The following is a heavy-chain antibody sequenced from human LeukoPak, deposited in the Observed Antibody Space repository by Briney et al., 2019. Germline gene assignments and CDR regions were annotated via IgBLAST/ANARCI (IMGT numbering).Heavy chain of an antibody. CDR3: AIPQYYYGSGTYQTFDY. Sequence: GGSLRLSCAASGFTFSSHWMHWVRQAPGKGLEWVSTISGSGDSTYYGDSVKGRFTISRDNSKNTLYLQMNSLRAEDTAVYYCAIPQYYYGSGTYQTFDYWGQGTLVTVSS. D-gene: IGHD3-10*01. CDR2: ISGSGDST. CDR1: GFTFSSHW. J-gene: IGHJ4*02. V-gene: IGHV3-23*01.